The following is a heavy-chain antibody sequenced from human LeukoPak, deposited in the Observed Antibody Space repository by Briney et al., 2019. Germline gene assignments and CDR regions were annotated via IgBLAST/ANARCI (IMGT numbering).Heavy chain of an antibody. CDR1: GYIFTSYG. D-gene: IGHD1-26*01. J-gene: IGHJ4*02. Sequence: GASVKVSCKASGYIFTSYGISWVRQAPGQGLEWMGWISAYNGNTNYAETLQGRVTMTTDTSTSTAYMELRSLRSDDTAVYYCARVRESYHSYWGQGTLVTVSS. CDR3: ARVRESYHSY. V-gene: IGHV1-18*01. CDR2: ISAYNGNT.